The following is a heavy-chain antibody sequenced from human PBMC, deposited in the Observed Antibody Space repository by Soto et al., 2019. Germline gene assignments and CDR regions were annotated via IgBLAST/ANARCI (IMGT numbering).Heavy chain of an antibody. CDR1: GFTFSSYA. D-gene: IGHD3-3*01. CDR3: ARDIPSAYYDFWSGYLYGMDV. V-gene: IGHV3-30-3*01. CDR2: ISYDGSNK. J-gene: IGHJ6*02. Sequence: GGSLRLSCAATGFTFSSYAMHWVRQAPGTGLEWVAVISYDGSNKYYADSVKGRFTISRDNSKNTLYLQMNSLRAEDTAVYYCARDIPSAYYDFWSGYLYGMDVWGQGT.